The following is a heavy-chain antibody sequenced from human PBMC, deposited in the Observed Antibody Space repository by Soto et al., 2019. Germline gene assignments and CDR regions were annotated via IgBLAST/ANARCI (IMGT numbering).Heavy chain of an antibody. CDR2: INAGNGNT. J-gene: IGHJ4*02. CDR3: ARSIVVVTALDY. Sequence: QVQLVQSGAEEKKPGASVKVSCKASGYTFTSYAMHWVRQAPGQRLEWMGWINAGNGNTKHSQKFQGRVTITRDTYASTGYMELSSLRSGDTAVYYCARSIVVVTALDYWGPGTLVTVSS. CDR1: GYTFTSYA. V-gene: IGHV1-3*05. D-gene: IGHD2-21*02.